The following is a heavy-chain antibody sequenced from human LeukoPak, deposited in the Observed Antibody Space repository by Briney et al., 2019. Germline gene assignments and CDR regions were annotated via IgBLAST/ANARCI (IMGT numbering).Heavy chain of an antibody. V-gene: IGHV4-59*01. CDR2: IYYSGST. CDR3: ARSAAAGSYYFDY. CDR1: GGSISSYY. D-gene: IGHD6-13*01. J-gene: IGHJ4*02. Sequence: SETLSLTCTVSGGSISSYYWSWIRQPPGKGLEWIGYIYYSGSTNYNPSLKSRVTISVDTSKNQFSLKLSSVTAADTAVYYCARSAAAGSYYFDYWGQGTLVTVSS.